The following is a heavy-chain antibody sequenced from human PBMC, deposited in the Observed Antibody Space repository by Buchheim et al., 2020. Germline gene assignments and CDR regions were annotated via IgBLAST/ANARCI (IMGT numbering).Heavy chain of an antibody. D-gene: IGHD6-19*01. V-gene: IGHV3-33*05. J-gene: IGHJ4*02. CDR1: GFTFSSYG. CDR3: ARAQDIPGIAVAGTLDY. CDR2: ISYDGSNK. Sequence: QVQLVESGGGVVQPGRSLRLSCAASGFTFSSYGMHWVRQAPGKGLEWVAVISYDGSNKYYADSVKGRFTIPRDNSKKTPYLQMNSLRAEDTAVYYCARAQDIPGIAVAGTLDYWGQGTL.